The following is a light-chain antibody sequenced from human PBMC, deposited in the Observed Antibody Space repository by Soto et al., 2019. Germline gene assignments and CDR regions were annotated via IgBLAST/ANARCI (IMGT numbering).Light chain of an antibody. J-gene: IGLJ3*02. CDR3: AAWDDSLNGWV. CDR1: SSNIGSNT. V-gene: IGLV1-44*01. Sequence: QSVLTQPPSPSGTPGQRVTISCSGSSSNIGSNTVNWYQQLPGTAPKLLIYLNNQRPSGVPDRFSGSKSGTSASLAISGLQSEDEADYYCAAWDDSLNGWVFGGGTKLTVL. CDR2: LNN.